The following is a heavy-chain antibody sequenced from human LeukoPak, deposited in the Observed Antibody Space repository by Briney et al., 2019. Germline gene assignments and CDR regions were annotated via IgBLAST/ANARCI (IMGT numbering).Heavy chain of an antibody. V-gene: IGHV4-39*07. CDR2: IYHSGST. Sequence: SETLSLTCTVSGGSISSSSYYWGWIRQPPGKGLEWIGSIYHSGSTYYNPSLKSRVTISVDTSKNQFSLKLSSVTAADTAVYFCAGPDQAPLGGQGTLVTVSS. J-gene: IGHJ4*02. CDR1: GGSISSSSYY. CDR3: AGPDQAPL.